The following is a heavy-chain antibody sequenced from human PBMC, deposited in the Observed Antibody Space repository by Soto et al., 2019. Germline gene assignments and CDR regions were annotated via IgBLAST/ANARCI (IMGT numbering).Heavy chain of an antibody. CDR3: ARYSGNYQDAFDI. J-gene: IGHJ3*02. CDR2: INTGNGKT. V-gene: IGHV1-3*04. CDR1: GYSFTSYT. Sequence: ASVKVSGEASGYSFTSYTMHWVSQAPGQRLEWMGWINTGNGKTKYSQKFQGRVTNTMNKPASTAYMELSSLRSEDTAVYYCARYSGNYQDAFDIWGQGTMVTVSS. D-gene: IGHD1-26*01.